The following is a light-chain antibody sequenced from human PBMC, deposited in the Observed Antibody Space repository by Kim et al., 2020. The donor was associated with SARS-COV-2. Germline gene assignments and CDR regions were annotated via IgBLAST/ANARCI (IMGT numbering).Light chain of an antibody. Sequence: DIQMTQSPTSLSASAGDRVTITCRASQSISTYLNWYLQKPGKAPKLLIYAASTLQSGVPSRFSGSGSGTDFTLTISSVQPEDFATYHCQQTYSTPWTFGQGTKVDIK. CDR2: AAS. CDR3: QQTYSTPWT. CDR1: QSISTY. V-gene: IGKV1-39*01. J-gene: IGKJ1*01.